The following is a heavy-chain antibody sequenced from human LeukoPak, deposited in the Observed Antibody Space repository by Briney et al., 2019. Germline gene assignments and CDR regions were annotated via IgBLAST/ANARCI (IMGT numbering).Heavy chain of an antibody. D-gene: IGHD5-18*01. J-gene: IGHJ6*03. CDR1: GGSISSYY. CDR2: IYTSGST. V-gene: IGHV4-4*07. CDR3: SRDAAIQLYRYYYYYMAV. Sequence: SETLSLTCTVSGGSISSYYWSWIRQPAGKGLEWIGRIYTSGSTNYNPSLKSRVTMSVDTSKNQFSLKLSSVTAADTAVYYCSRDAAIQLYRYYYYYMAVWGKGTTVTVSS.